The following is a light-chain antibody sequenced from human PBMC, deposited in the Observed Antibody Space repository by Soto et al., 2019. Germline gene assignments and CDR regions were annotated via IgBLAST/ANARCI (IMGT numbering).Light chain of an antibody. CDR3: LQHNSYPRT. Sequence: DIQMTHSPSSLSASVGDRVTITCRARHGITNDLGWYQQKPGKAPKRLIYAASSLQTGVPSRFSGSGSGTEFTLTISSLQPEDFATYYCLQHNSYPRTFGQGTKVEIK. CDR1: HGITND. CDR2: AAS. V-gene: IGKV1-17*01. J-gene: IGKJ1*01.